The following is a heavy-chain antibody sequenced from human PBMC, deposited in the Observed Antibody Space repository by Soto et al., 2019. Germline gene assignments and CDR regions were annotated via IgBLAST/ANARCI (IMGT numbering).Heavy chain of an antibody. D-gene: IGHD2-15*01. V-gene: IGHV1-69*06. CDR2: IIPIFDTT. J-gene: IGHJ4*02. CDR1: GGTSNSYA. CDR3: AREGWYGTQIYYFES. Sequence: ASVKVSCKASGGTSNSYAISWVRQAPGQGLEWMGGIIPIFDTTNYGQKFQGRLTVTADTSTTTAYMELSSLRSDDTAVYYCAREGWYGTQIYYFESWGQGTLVTVSS.